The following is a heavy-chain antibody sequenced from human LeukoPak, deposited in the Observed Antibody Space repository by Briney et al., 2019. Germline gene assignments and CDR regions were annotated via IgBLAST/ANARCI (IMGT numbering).Heavy chain of an antibody. V-gene: IGHV3-23*01. D-gene: IGHD3-22*01. J-gene: IGHJ5*02. CDR1: GFTFSSYA. Sequence: PRGSLRLSCAASGFTFSSYAMSWVRQAPGKGLEWVSAISGSGGSTYYADSVKGRFTISRDNSKNTLYLQMNSLRAEDTAVYYCARVGNYYDSWKRNWFDPWGQGTLVTVSS. CDR2: ISGSGGST. CDR3: ARVGNYYDSWKRNWFDP.